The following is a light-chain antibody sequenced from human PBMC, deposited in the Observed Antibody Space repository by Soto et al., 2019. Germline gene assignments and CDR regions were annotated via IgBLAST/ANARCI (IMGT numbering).Light chain of an antibody. CDR1: SSNIGAGYD. V-gene: IGLV1-40*01. CDR2: GNS. J-gene: IGLJ2*01. Sequence: QSVLTQPPSVSGAPGQRVTISCTGSSSNIGAGYDVHWYQQLPGTAPKLLIYGNSNRPSGVPDRFSGSKSGTSASLAITGLHAEDDAAYYCQYSDSSLSGSRVFGGGTKLTVL. CDR3: QYSDSSLSGSRV.